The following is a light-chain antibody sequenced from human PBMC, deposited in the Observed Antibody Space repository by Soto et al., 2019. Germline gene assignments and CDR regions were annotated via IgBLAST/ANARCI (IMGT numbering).Light chain of an antibody. V-gene: IGKV1-6*02. J-gene: IGKJ4*01. CDR3: LQDWKYPLT. Sequence: AVQMTQSPSSLSASVGDRVTITCRASQGIRNDLGWYQQKPGKAPKLLIYAASSLQSGVPSRFSGSGSGTDFTFTISSLQPEDFSTYFCLQDWKYPLTFGGGTRVEVK. CDR1: QGIRND. CDR2: AAS.